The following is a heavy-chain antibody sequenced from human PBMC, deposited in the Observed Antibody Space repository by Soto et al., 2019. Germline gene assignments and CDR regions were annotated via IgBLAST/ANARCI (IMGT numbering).Heavy chain of an antibody. CDR2: ISWNSGNI. V-gene: IGHV3-9*01. Sequence: EAHLVESGGGLVQPGRSLRLSCTASGFTFDDYAMHWVRQVPGKGLEWVSSISWNSGNIVYADSVKGRFTISRDSANNSLYLQMSSLRTEDTALYYCAKGAVTSIFGYFDFWGQGTLVTVSS. D-gene: IGHD3-3*01. CDR3: AKGAVTSIFGYFDF. J-gene: IGHJ4*02. CDR1: GFTFDDYA.